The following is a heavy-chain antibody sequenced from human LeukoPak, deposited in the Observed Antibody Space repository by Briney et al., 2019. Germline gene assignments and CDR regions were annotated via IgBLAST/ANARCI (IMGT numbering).Heavy chain of an antibody. CDR3: ARKVRPTEYFDY. D-gene: IGHD6-6*01. Sequence: GGSLGLSCAASGFTVSSNYMSWVRQAPGKGLEWVSVIYSGGSTYYADSVKGRFTISRDNSKNTLYLQMNSLRAEDTAVYYCARKVRPTEYFDYWGQGTLVTVSS. CDR2: IYSGGST. V-gene: IGHV3-53*01. CDR1: GFTVSSNY. J-gene: IGHJ4*02.